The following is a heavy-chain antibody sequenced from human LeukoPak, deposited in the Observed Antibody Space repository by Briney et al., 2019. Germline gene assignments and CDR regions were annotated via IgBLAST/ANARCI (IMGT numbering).Heavy chain of an antibody. CDR2: RNPNSGNT. CDR1: EYTFSSYE. Sequence: ASVKVSCKASEYTFSSYEINWGRQAPGQGGEWRGWRNPNSGNTGYAQKFQGSVTMTTNTSINIAYMELSSLRFEDTAVYYCARSSWGDVASDKSFEFWGPGTLVTASS. J-gene: IGHJ4*02. D-gene: IGHD3-10*01. V-gene: IGHV1-8*01. CDR3: ARSSWGDVASDKSFEF.